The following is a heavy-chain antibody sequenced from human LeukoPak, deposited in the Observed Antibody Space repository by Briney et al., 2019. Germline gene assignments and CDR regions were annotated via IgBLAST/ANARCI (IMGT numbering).Heavy chain of an antibody. V-gene: IGHV4-30-2*01. Sequence: SQPLSLTCAVSGGSLSSGGYSWSRIRQPPGKGLEWIGYIYHSGSTYYNPSLKSRVTISVDRSKNQFSLKLSSVTAADTAVYYCARAPSYYGSGSYYAVDIWGQGTMVTVSS. CDR1: GGSLSSGGYS. CDR3: ARAPSYYGSGSYYAVDI. D-gene: IGHD3-10*01. CDR2: IYHSGST. J-gene: IGHJ3*02.